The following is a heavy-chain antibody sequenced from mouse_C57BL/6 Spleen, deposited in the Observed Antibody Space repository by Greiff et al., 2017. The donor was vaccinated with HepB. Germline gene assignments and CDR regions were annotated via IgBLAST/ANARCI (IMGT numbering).Heavy chain of an antibody. D-gene: IGHD1-1*01. CDR3: ASGSGSSPYWYFDV. Sequence: SGAELARPGASVKLSCKASGYTFTSYGISWVKQRTGQGLEWIGEIYPRSGNTYYNEKFKGKATLTADKSSSTAYMELRSLTSEDSAVYFCASGSGSSPYWYFDVWGTGTTVTVSS. V-gene: IGHV1-81*01. CDR2: IYPRSGNT. CDR1: GYTFTSYG. J-gene: IGHJ1*03.